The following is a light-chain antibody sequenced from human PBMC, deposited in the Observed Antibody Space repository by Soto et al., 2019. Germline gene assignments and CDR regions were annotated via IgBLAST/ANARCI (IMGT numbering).Light chain of an antibody. Sequence: DIQMTQSPSTLSGSVGARVTITCRASQTISSWLAWYQQKPGKAPKLLIYKASTLKSGVPSRFSGSGSGTEFTPTISSLQPDDFATYYCQQLYSYPLTFGGGSKVGIK. CDR2: KAS. J-gene: IGKJ4*01. CDR3: QQLYSYPLT. V-gene: IGKV1-5*03. CDR1: QTISSW.